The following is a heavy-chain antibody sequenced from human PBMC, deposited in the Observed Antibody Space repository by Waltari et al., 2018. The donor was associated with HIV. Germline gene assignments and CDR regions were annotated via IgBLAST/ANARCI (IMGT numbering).Heavy chain of an antibody. CDR1: GFTFSSYW. D-gene: IGHD4-17*01. CDR3: ARSPYDIYGDYDLCDY. Sequence: EVQLVESGGDLVQPGGPLSLSCAASGFTFSSYWMSWVRQAPGKGLEWVANIKQDGSEKYYVDSVKGRFTISRDNAKNSLYLQMNSLRAEDTAVYYCARSPYDIYGDYDLCDYWGQGTLVTVSS. CDR2: IKQDGSEK. V-gene: IGHV3-7*01. J-gene: IGHJ4*02.